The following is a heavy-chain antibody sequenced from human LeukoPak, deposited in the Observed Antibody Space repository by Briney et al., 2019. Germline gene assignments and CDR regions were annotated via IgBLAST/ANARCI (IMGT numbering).Heavy chain of an antibody. V-gene: IGHV3-30*03. Sequence: GGSLRLSCAASGFTFSSYGMHWVRQAPGKGLEWVAVISYDGSNKYYADSVKGRFTISRDNAKNSLYLQMNSLRAEDTAVYYCARAGALGGPWYSSSWNFDYWGQGTLVTVSS. J-gene: IGHJ4*02. CDR3: ARAGALGGPWYSSSWNFDY. CDR1: GFTFSSYG. D-gene: IGHD6-13*01. CDR2: ISYDGSNK.